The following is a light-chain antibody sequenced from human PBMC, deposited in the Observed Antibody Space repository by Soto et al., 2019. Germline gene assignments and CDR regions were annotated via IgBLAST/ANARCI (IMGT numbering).Light chain of an antibody. V-gene: IGKV1-5*03. CDR1: QSISSW. J-gene: IGKJ1*01. CDR2: KAS. Sequence: DIQMTQSPSTLSASVGDRVTITCRASQSISSWLAWYQQKPGKAPKLLIYKASSLESGVPSMFSGSGSVTEFTLTISSLPPDDFATYYRQQYNSYWTFGQGTKVEIK. CDR3: QQYNSYWT.